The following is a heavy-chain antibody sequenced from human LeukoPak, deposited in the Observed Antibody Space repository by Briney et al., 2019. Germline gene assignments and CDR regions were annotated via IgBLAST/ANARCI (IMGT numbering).Heavy chain of an antibody. Sequence: GGSLRLSCAATGFTFSSYAMSWVRQAPGKGLEWVSGINWNGGSTGYADSVKGRFTISRDNAKNSLYLQMNSLRAEDTALYYCAGHWRICSGGSCYDEYEYFQHWGQGTLVTVSS. J-gene: IGHJ1*01. CDR3: AGHWRICSGGSCYDEYEYFQH. CDR1: GFTFSSYA. D-gene: IGHD2-15*01. CDR2: INWNGGST. V-gene: IGHV3-20*04.